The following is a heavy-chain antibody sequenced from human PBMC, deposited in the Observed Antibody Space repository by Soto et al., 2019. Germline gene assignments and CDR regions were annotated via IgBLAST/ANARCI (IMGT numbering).Heavy chain of an antibody. V-gene: IGHV3-33*01. CDR2: IWFDGSDK. CDR3: ARLYCSSPSCYSVGAFEI. J-gene: IGHJ3*02. Sequence: GGSMRISCAASGFTFSNYGTHWVRQDPGKGLEWVALIWFDGSDKYYADSVKGRFTMSRDNSKNTVYLQMNSLRAEDTAMYYCARLYCSSPSCYSVGAFEIRGQGTMVTVSS. D-gene: IGHD2-2*01. CDR1: GFTFSNYG.